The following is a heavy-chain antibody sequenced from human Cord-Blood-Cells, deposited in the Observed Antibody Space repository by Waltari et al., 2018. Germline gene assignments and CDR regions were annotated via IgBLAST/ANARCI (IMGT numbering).Heavy chain of an antibody. CDR3: ASPTFALTGDAFDI. J-gene: IGHJ3*02. Sequence: QVQLVQSGAEVQKPGSSVQVSCKASGGTFGSYAVSWLRQPPGQGLEWMGGIIPIFGTATYAQKFQGRVTITADESTSTAYMELSSLRSEDTAVYYCASPTFALTGDAFDIWGQGTMVTVSS. CDR2: IIPIFGTA. CDR1: GGTFGSYA. D-gene: IGHD7-27*01. V-gene: IGHV1-69*01.